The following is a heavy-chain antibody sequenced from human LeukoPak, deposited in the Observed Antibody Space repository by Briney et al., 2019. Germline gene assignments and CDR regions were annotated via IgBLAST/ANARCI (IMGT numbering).Heavy chain of an antibody. D-gene: IGHD1-1*01. Sequence: SETLSLTCTFSGGSISSYYWSWIRQPAGKGLEWIGRIHSSGSTKYNPSLKSRVTMSVDTSKNQFSLKLSSVTAADTAVYYCARDRGTWNDDGFDYWGQGTLVTVSS. V-gene: IGHV4-4*07. CDR3: ARDRGTWNDDGFDY. CDR2: IHSSGST. J-gene: IGHJ4*02. CDR1: GGSISSYY.